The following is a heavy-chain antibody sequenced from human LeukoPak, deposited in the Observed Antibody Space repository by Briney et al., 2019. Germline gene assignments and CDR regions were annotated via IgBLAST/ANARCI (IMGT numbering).Heavy chain of an antibody. CDR2: IIPIFGTA. J-gene: IGHJ4*02. V-gene: IGHV1-69*01. CDR1: RGTFSTYA. CDR3: ARAFGIYYDSSGYYDY. Sequence: ASVKVSCKASRGTFSTYAISWVRQAPGQGLEWMGGIIPIFGTANYAQKFQGRVTITADESTSTAYMELSSLRSEDTAVYYCARAFGIYYDSSGYYDYWGQGTLVTVSS. D-gene: IGHD3-22*01.